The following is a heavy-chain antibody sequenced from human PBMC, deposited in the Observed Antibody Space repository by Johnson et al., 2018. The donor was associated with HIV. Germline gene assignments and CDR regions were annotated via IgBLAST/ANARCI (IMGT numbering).Heavy chain of an antibody. Sequence: QVQLVESGGGVVQPGRSLRLSCAASGFTFSSYGMHWVRQAPGNGLEWVAVIWYDGSNEHYADSVKGRFTISRDNSKNTLYLQMNSLSAEDTAVYYCARERPGSGYDWGDAFDIWGQGTMVTVSS. CDR3: ARERPGSGYDWGDAFDI. V-gene: IGHV3-33*01. J-gene: IGHJ3*02. D-gene: IGHD5-12*01. CDR1: GFTFSSYG. CDR2: IWYDGSNE.